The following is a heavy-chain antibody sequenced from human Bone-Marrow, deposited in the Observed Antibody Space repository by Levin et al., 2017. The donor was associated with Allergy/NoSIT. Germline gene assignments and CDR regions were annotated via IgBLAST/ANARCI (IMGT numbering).Heavy chain of an antibody. D-gene: IGHD3-22*01. J-gene: IGHJ4*02. CDR2: TNWNGGTI. CDR3: AKDMWRRQTDSGGYGGDFDY. CDR1: GFTFDDYA. V-gene: IGHV3-9*01. Sequence: GGSLRLSCAGSGFTFDDYAMHWVRQAPGKGLEWVSGTNWNGGTISYADSVKGRFTISRDNAKNSLYLQMNSLRPEDTALYYCAKDMWRRQTDSGGYGGDFDYWGQGTLVTVSA.